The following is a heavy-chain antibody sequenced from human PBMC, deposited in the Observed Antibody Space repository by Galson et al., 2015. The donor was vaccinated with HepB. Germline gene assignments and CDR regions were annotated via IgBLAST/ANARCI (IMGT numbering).Heavy chain of an antibody. D-gene: IGHD6-13*01. CDR1: GYTFTGYY. V-gene: IGHV1-2*05. J-gene: IGHJ4*02. Sequence: VQVSCKASGYTFTGYYMHWVRQAPGQGLEWMGRINPNNGDTNSAQKFQGRVTMTRDTSISTAYMELSSLTSDDTVVYYCAREVRGSAGTYFDYWGQGTVVTVSS. CDR2: INPNNGDT. CDR3: AREVRGSAGTYFDY.